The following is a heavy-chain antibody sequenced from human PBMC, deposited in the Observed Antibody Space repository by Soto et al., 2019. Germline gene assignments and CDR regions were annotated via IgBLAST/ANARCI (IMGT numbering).Heavy chain of an antibody. J-gene: IGHJ4*02. D-gene: IGHD3-10*01. CDR1: GGSFSGYY. V-gene: IGHV4-34*01. CDR3: ARVPLNFYYGSGSYYGYFDY. CDR2: INHSGST. Sequence: SETLSLTCAVYGGSFSGYYWSWIRQPPGKGLEWIGEINHSGSTNYNPSLKSRVTISVDTSKNQFSLKLSSVTAADTAVYYCARVPLNFYYGSGSYYGYFDYWGQGALVTVSS.